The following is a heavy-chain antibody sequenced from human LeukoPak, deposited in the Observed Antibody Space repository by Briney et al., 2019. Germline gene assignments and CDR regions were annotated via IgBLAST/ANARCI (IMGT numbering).Heavy chain of an antibody. CDR2: IKTDGSST. V-gene: IGHV3-74*01. Sequence: PGGSLRLSCAVSGFTFSNYWMHWVRQAPGKGLVWVSRIKTDGSSTRYADSVKGRFTISRDNAKNTLYLQMNSLRAEDTAVYYCARVGYYYDSSGYSFDYWGQGTLVTVPS. CDR3: ARVGYYYDSSGYSFDY. CDR1: GFTFSNYW. D-gene: IGHD3-22*01. J-gene: IGHJ4*02.